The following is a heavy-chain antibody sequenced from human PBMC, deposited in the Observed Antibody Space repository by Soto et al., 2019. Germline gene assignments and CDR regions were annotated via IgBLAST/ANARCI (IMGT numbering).Heavy chain of an antibody. D-gene: IGHD3-10*01. J-gene: IGHJ4*02. CDR2: ISSNGGST. Sequence: GGSLRLSCAASGFTFSSYAMHWVRQAPGKGLEYVSAISSNGGSTYYANSVKGRFTISRDNSKNTLYLQMVSLRAEDMAVYYCARIPGYYYGSGSHHEDYFGYWGQGTLVTVSS. CDR3: ARIPGYYYGSGSHHEDYFGY. V-gene: IGHV3-64*01. CDR1: GFTFSSYA.